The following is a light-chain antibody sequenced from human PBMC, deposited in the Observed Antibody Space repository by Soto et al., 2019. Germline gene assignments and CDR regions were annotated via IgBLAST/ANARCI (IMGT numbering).Light chain of an antibody. CDR1: QSVSSN. Sequence: EIVMTQSPATLSVSPGERATLSCRASQSVSSNLAWYQQQPGQAPRLLIYGASTRATGFPARFSGSGSGTEFTLTISSLQSEDFGVYYCQQDKNLPITFGGWTKVEIK. J-gene: IGKJ4*01. CDR2: GAS. CDR3: QQDKNLPIT. V-gene: IGKV3-15*01.